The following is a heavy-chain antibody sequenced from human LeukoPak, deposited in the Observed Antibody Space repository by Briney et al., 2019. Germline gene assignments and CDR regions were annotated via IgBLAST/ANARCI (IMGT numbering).Heavy chain of an antibody. CDR3: ARVEVALGQES. CDR2: IHQYGGEK. V-gene: IGHV3-7*01. Sequence: GGSLRLSCEGSGFTLRSHWMSWVRQAPGKGLEWVANIHQYGGEKYYVDSVRGRFSISRDNAKNSLYLEMNSLRAEDTAVYYCARVEVALGQESWGQGTLVTVSS. J-gene: IGHJ5*02. CDR1: GFTLRSHW. D-gene: IGHD3-10*01.